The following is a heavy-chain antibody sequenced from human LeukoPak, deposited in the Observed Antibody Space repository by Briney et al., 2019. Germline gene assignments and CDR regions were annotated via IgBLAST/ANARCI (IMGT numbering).Heavy chain of an antibody. J-gene: IGHJ6*02. Sequence: GGSLRLSCAGSGFTFSSYAMSWVRQAPGKGLEWVSTISGSGGSTYYADSVKGRFTISRDNSKNTLYLQMNSLRAEDTAVYYCARDNYNISDYGMDVWGQGTTVTVSS. D-gene: IGHD1-14*01. CDR1: GFTFSSYA. CDR3: ARDNYNISDYGMDV. CDR2: ISGSGGST. V-gene: IGHV3-23*01.